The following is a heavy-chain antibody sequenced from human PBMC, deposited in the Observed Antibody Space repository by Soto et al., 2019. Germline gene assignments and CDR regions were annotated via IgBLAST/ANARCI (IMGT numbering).Heavy chain of an antibody. CDR2: IYYSGST. J-gene: IGHJ5*02. V-gene: IGHV4-59*01. CDR3: ARDTEGKNWFDP. Sequence: ETLSLTCTVSGGSISSYYWSWIRQPPGKGLEWIGYIYYSGSTNYNPSLKSQVTISVDTSKNQFSLKLSSVTAADTAVYYCARDTEGKNWFDPWGQGTLVTISS. CDR1: GGSISSYY.